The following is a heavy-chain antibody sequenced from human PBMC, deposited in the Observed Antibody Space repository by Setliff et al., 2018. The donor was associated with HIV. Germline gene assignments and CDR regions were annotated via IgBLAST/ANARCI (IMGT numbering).Heavy chain of an antibody. D-gene: IGHD2-15*01. CDR2: LYSGGGVS. J-gene: IGHJ4*02. CDR1: GFTFRSYE. CDR3: ARAAVVGRPLYYFDS. Sequence: GGSLRLSCEASGFTFRSYEMNWVRQAPGKGLEWVSTLYSGGGVSYYGDSVKGRFTISSDDGTVYLQLNSLRAEDTALYYCARAAVVGRPLYYFDSWGQGTLVTVSS. V-gene: IGHV3-23*03.